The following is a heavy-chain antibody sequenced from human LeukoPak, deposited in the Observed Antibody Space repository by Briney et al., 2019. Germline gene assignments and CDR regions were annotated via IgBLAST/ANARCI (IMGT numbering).Heavy chain of an antibody. CDR2: IYYSGST. D-gene: IGHD2-2*02. CDR3: ARVATEYCSSTRCYTGINWFDP. V-gene: IGHV4-31*03. J-gene: IGHJ5*02. Sequence: PSQTLSLTCTVSGGSISSGGYYWSWIRQHPGKGLEWIGYIYYSGSTYYNPSLKSRVTISVDTSKNQFSLKLSSVTAADTAVYYCARVATEYCSSTRCYTGINWFDPWGQGTLVSVSS. CDR1: GGSISSGGYY.